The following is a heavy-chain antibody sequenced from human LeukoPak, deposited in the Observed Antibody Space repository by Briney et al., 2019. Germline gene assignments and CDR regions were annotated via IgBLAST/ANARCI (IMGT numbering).Heavy chain of an antibody. V-gene: IGHV1-2*02. CDR2: INPNSGGT. CDR1: GYTFTGYY. CDR3: ARGPYMVRGVTSEKYYFDY. J-gene: IGHJ4*02. Sequence: VKVSCKASGYTFTGYYMHWVRQAPGQGLEWMGWINPNSGGTNYAQKFQGRVTMTRDTSISIVYMELSRLRSDDTAVYYCARGPYMVRGVTSEKYYFDYWGQGTLVTVSS. D-gene: IGHD3-10*01.